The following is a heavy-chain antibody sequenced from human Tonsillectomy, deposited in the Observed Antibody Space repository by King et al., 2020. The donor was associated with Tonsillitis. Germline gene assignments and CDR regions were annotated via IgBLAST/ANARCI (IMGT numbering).Heavy chain of an antibody. D-gene: IGHD3-16*01. Sequence: QLQESGPGLVKPSETLSLTCTVSGGSISSSSYNWGWIRQPPGKGLEWIGSIYYSGSTYYNPSLKSRVTISVDTSKNQFSLKLSSVTAADTAVYYCARPARAPFGGSTYYFDYWGQGTLVTVSS. CDR1: GGSISSSSYN. J-gene: IGHJ4*02. CDR2: IYYSGST. V-gene: IGHV4-39*01. CDR3: ARPARAPFGGSTYYFDY.